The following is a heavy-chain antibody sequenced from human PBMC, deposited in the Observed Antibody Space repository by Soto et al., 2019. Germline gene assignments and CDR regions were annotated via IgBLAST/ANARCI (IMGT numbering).Heavy chain of an antibody. V-gene: IGHV3-43*01. D-gene: IGHD2-15*01. CDR3: GKEGAISSCTNFEH. CDR1: GFTFDDYS. Sequence: GGSLRLSCAASGFTFDDYSMHWVRQAPGKGLEWVSLISWDGGSTYYADSVKGRFTISRDNSKNSLYLQMNSLTTEDTAFYYRGKEGAISSCTNFEHWGQGGLVTIGS. J-gene: IGHJ4*02. CDR2: ISWDGGST.